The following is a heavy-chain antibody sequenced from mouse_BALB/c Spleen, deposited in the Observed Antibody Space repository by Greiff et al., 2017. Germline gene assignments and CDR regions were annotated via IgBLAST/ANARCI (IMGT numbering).Heavy chain of an antibody. J-gene: IGHJ2*01. D-gene: IGHD2-14*01. CDR2: IYPGGGNT. Sequence: QVQLQQSGAELVRPGTSVKMSCKAAGYTFTNYWIGWVKQRPGHGLEWIGDIYPGGGNTNYNEKFKGKATLTVDTSSSTAYVDLSSLTSEDSAVYYCVVYYRYGFDYWGQATTLTVSS. CDR3: VVYYRYGFDY. CDR1: GYTFTNYW. V-gene: IGHV1-63*02.